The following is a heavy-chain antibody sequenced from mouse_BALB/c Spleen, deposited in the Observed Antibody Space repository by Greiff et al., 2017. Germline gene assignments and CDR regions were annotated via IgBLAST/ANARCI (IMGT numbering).Heavy chain of an antibody. V-gene: IGHV1-15*01. D-gene: IGHD1-2*01. CDR1: GYTFTDYE. Sequence: SGAELVRPGASVTLSCKASGYTFTDYEMHWVKQTPVHGLEWIGAIDPETGGTAYNQKFKGKATLTADKSSSTAYMELRSLTSEDSAVYYCTRDDTTATRGFDYWGQGTTLTVSS. J-gene: IGHJ2*01. CDR2: IDPETGGT. CDR3: TRDDTTATRGFDY.